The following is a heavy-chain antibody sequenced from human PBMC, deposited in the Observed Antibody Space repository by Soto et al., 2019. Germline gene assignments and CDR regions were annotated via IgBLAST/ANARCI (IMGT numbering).Heavy chain of an antibody. CDR1: GYIFTSYY. D-gene: IGHD3-22*01. J-gene: IGHJ4*02. V-gene: IGHV1-46*01. Sequence: ASVKVSCKASGYIFTSYYMHWVRQAPGQGLEWMGIINPSGGSTSYAQKFQGRVTMTRDTSTSTVYMELSSLRSEDTAVYYCARERLYYYDSSGYDFDYWGQGTLVTVSS. CDR2: INPSGGST. CDR3: ARERLYYYDSSGYDFDY.